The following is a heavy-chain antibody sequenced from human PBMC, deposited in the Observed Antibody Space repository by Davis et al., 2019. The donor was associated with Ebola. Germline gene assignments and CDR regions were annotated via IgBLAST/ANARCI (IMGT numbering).Heavy chain of an antibody. CDR1: GFTFSSYG. D-gene: IGHD2-2*01. V-gene: IGHV3-33*01. Sequence: PGGSLRLSCAASGFTFSSYGMHWVRQAPGKGLEWVAVIWYNGSNKYYADPVKGRFTISRDNSKNTLYLQMNSLRAEDTAVYYCARQDIVVVPAVRNYYYYGMDVWGQGTTVTVSS. J-gene: IGHJ6*02. CDR2: IWYNGSNK. CDR3: ARQDIVVVPAVRNYYYYGMDV.